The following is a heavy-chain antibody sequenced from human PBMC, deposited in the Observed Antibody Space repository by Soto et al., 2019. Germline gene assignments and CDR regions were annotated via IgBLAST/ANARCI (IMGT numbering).Heavy chain of an antibody. J-gene: IGHJ4*02. CDR1: GFSLSTSGVG. D-gene: IGHD2-8*01. Sequence: QITLKESGPTLVKPTQTLTLTCTFSGFSLSTSGVGVGWIRQPPGKALEWLALIYWDDDKRYSPSLKSRPTITKDTSKNQVVLTMTNMDPVDTATYYCARHSLYCTNGVCFDPYFDYWGQGTLVTVSS. CDR3: ARHSLYCTNGVCFDPYFDY. V-gene: IGHV2-5*02. CDR2: IYWDDDK.